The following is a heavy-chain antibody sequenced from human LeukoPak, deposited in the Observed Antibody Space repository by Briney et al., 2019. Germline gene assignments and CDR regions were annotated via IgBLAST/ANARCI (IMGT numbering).Heavy chain of an antibody. CDR1: RFTFSNYS. J-gene: IGHJ4*02. V-gene: IGHV3-74*01. CDR3: ARDQEWELPNAFDY. Sequence: GGSLRLSCAASRFTFSNYSMNWVRQAPGKGLVWVSRINSDGSSTSYADSVKGRFTISRDNAKNTLYLQMNSLRAEDTAVYYCARDQEWELPNAFDYWGQGTLVTVSS. CDR2: INSDGSST. D-gene: IGHD1-26*01.